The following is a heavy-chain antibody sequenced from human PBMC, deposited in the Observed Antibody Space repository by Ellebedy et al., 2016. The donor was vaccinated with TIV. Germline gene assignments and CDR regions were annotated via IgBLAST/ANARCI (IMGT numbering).Heavy chain of an antibody. CDR2: MNNNGGNT. Sequence: GESLKISCSASGSTFSHYAMHWVRQAPGKGLEYVSAMNNNGGNTYYADSVKGRFTISRDNSKNTLYLQMNSLRPEDTAMYYCVKDRGDIIRDFDYWGQGTLVTVSS. CDR3: VKDRGDIIRDFDY. D-gene: IGHD2-21*02. V-gene: IGHV3-64D*06. CDR1: GSTFSHYA. J-gene: IGHJ4*02.